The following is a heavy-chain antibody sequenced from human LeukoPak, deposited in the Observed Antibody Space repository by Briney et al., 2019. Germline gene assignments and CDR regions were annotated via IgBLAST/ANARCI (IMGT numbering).Heavy chain of an antibody. CDR2: ISGSGGST. V-gene: IGHV3-23*01. D-gene: IGHD3-22*01. J-gene: IGHJ4*02. Sequence: GGSLRLSCAASGFTFSSCAMSWVRQAAGKGLEWVSVISGSGGSTSYADSVKGRFTISRDNSKSTLYLQMNSLRAEDTAVYYCAKALAGDSSGLRRGFDYWGQGILVTVSS. CDR3: AKALAGDSSGLRRGFDY. CDR1: GFTFSSCA.